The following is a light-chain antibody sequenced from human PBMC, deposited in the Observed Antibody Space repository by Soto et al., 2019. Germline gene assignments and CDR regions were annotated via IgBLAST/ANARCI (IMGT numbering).Light chain of an antibody. CDR1: SSDVGGYNY. CDR3: SSYAGSRYV. Sequence: QSALTQPPSASGSPGQSVTISCTGTSSDVGGYNYVSWYQQHPGKAPKLMIYEVTKRPSGVPDRFSGSKSGNTASLTVSGLQAEDEAYYYCSSYAGSRYVFGTGTKLTVL. J-gene: IGLJ1*01. V-gene: IGLV2-8*01. CDR2: EVT.